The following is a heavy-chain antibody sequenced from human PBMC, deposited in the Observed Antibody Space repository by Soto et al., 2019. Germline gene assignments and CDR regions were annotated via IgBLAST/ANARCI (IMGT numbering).Heavy chain of an antibody. J-gene: IGHJ4*02. V-gene: IGHV3-74*01. CDR2: INRDGTST. CDR1: GFTFSSYW. CDR3: ARVGQGRYYFDY. Sequence: EAQLVESGGGLVQPGGSLRLSCAGSGFTFSSYWMHWVRQAPGKGLVWVSRINRDGTSTSYADSVKGRFTISRDNAKNTLYLQMNSLRAEDTAVYYCARVGQGRYYFDYWGQGTLVTVSS.